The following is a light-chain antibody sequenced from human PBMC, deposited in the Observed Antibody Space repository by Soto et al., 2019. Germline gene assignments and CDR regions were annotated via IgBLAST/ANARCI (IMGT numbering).Light chain of an antibody. CDR2: AAS. J-gene: IGKJ1*01. V-gene: IGKV1-8*01. CDR3: QQSYSYPRT. Sequence: AIRMTQSPSSLSASTGDRDTITCRASQGISSYLAWYQQKPGKAPKLLIYAASTLQSGVPSRFSGSGSGTDFTLTISCLQSEDFANYYCQQSYSYPRTFGLGTKVDI. CDR1: QGISSY.